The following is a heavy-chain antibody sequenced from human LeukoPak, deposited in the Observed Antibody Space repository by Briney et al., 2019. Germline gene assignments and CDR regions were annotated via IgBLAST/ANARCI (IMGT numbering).Heavy chain of an antibody. CDR1: GYTFTSYG. J-gene: IGHJ6*02. CDR3: ASGSTLSNSGYDWGNYYYYGMDV. Sequence: GASVKVSCKASGYTFTSYGISWVRQAPGQGLEWMGWISAYNGNTNYAQKLQGRVTMATDTSTSTAYMELRSLRSDDTAVYYCASGSTLSNSGYDWGNYYYYGMDVWGQGTTVTVSS. CDR2: ISAYNGNT. V-gene: IGHV1-18*01. D-gene: IGHD5-12*01.